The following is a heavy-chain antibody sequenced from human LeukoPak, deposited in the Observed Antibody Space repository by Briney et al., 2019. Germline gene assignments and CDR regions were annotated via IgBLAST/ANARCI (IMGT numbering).Heavy chain of an antibody. V-gene: IGHV1-18*04. J-gene: IGHJ4*02. CDR2: ISAYNGNT. CDR1: GYTFTGYY. D-gene: IGHD6-13*01. CDR3: ARRPRYSSSRGPDY. Sequence: ASVKVSCKASGYTFTGYYMHWVRQAPGQGLEWMGWISAYNGNTNYAQKLQGRVTMTTDTSTSTAYMELRSLRSDDTAVYYCARRPRYSSSRGPDYWGQGTLVTVSS.